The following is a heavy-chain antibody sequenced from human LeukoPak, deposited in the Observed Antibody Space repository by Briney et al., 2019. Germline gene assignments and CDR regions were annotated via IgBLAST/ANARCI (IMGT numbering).Heavy chain of an antibody. CDR3: ARDQWLDY. V-gene: IGHV3-48*01. CDR1: GFPFSGYI. Sequence: GGPLRLSCAASGFPFSGYIKNWVRRAPGKGPEWVSFIGTSGNTIYYADSVKGRFTVSRDNAKNSLYLQMNSLRAEDTAVYYCARDQWLDYWGQGTLVTVSS. J-gene: IGHJ4*02. CDR2: IGTSGNTI. D-gene: IGHD6-19*01.